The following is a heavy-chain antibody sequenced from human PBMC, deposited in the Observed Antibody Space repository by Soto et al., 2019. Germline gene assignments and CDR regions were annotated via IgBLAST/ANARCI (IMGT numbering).Heavy chain of an antibody. D-gene: IGHD3-16*01. CDR3: ATGFGGNPASPFGA. CDR1: GVTFSSET. V-gene: IGHV1-69*01. J-gene: IGHJ5*02. Sequence: QVQLVQSGADVNKPGSSVTVSCQASGVTFSSETLGWVRQAPGQGLEWVGGIIPLFGTASYAQKFQGRVANTPDQSTGKVFRVVSSLRSEDPAVYFWATGFGGNPASPFGAWGKGTLGPGS. CDR2: IIPLFGTA.